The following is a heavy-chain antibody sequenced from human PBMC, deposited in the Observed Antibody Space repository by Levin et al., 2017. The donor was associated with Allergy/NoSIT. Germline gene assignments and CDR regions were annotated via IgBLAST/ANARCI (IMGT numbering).Heavy chain of an antibody. CDR3: TVAIAVAGDLTDY. D-gene: IGHD6-19*01. V-gene: IGHV4-39*01. CDR1: GGSISSSSYY. CDR2: IYYSGST. Sequence: SETLSLTCTVSGGSISSSSYYWGWIRQPPGKGLEWIGSIYYSGSTYYNPSLKSRVTISVDTSKNQFSLKLSSVTAADTAVYYCTVAIAVAGDLTDYWGQGTLVTVSS. J-gene: IGHJ4*02.